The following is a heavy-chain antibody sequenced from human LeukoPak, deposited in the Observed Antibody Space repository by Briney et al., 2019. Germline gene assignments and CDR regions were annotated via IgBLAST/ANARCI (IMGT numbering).Heavy chain of an antibody. D-gene: IGHD3-10*01. CDR1: GFTFSSYD. CDR3: AKDISDYISGTYYPDY. V-gene: IGHV3-30*18. CDR2: ISYDGSNK. J-gene: IGHJ4*02. Sequence: PGRSLRLSCTAPGFTFSSYDMHWVRQAPGKGLEWVAVISYDGSNKYYADSVKGRFTISRDSSKNTLYLQMNSLRAEDMAVYYCAKDISDYISGTYYPDYWGQGTLVTVSS.